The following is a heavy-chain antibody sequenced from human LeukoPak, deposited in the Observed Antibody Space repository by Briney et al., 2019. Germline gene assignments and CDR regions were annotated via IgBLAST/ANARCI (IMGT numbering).Heavy chain of an antibody. J-gene: IGHJ5*02. Sequence: SETLSLTCSVSGGSISSGSHYWSWIRQPPGKGLEWIGSIFHIGTTYYNPSLKSRVTISVDTSRNQFSLKVRSVTAADTAVYYCARERTTDWFDPWGQGTLVTVSS. CDR2: IFHIGTT. CDR1: GGSISSGSHY. D-gene: IGHD2/OR15-2a*01. V-gene: IGHV4-39*07. CDR3: ARERTTDWFDP.